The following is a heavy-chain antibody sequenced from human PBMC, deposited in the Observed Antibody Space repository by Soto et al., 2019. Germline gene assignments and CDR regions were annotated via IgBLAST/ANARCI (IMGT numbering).Heavy chain of an antibody. CDR2: ISFDGNND. V-gene: IGHV3-30-3*01. J-gene: IGHJ4*02. CDR3: ARDPYLDY. CDR1: GFTFSYFP. Sequence: QVHLVESGGGVVQPGRSLRLSCAASGFTFSYFPIHWVRQAPGKGLERVAVISFDGNNDFYADSVKGRFTISRDNSKNTVYLQMNSLTPDDTAIYYCARDPYLDYWGQGTLVSVSS.